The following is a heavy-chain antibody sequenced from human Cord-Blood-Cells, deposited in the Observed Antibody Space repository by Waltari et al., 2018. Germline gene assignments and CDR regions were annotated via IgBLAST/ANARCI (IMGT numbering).Heavy chain of an antibody. D-gene: IGHD3-16*02. J-gene: IGHJ6*02. V-gene: IGHV3-74*01. CDR2: INRDGSRT. CDR3: ARGNYDYIWGSYRFYYYGMDV. Sequence: EVQLVESGGGLVQPGGSLRLSCAASGFTFSSYWMHWVRQAPGKGLVWVSRINRDGSRTSYADSVKGRFTISRDNAKNTLYLQMNSLRAEDTAVYYCARGNYDYIWGSYRFYYYGMDVWGQGTTVTVSS. CDR1: GFTFSSYW.